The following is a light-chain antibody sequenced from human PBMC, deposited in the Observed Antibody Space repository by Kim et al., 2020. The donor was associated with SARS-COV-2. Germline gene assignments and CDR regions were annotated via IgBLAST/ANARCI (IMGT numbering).Light chain of an antibody. CDR1: QDIGDR. V-gene: IGKV1-33*01. CDR2: DAV. CDR3: QQYDSDHS. J-gene: IGKJ2*03. Sequence: DIQLTQSPSTLSASIGDRVTITCRASQDIGDRLSWFQHRPGQAPTVLIYDAVALQTGVPSRFSGSGSGTDFAFTISRLQPEDFGTYYSQQYDSDHSFGQGTKLEI.